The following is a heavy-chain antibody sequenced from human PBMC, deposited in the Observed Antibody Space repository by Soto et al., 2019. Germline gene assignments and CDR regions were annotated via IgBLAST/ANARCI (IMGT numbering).Heavy chain of an antibody. Sequence: QVQLQESGPGLVKPSETLSLTCTVSGGSISSYYWSWIRQPPGKGLEWIGYIYYSGSTNYNPSLTSRGTISVDXSXNXXSLKLSSVTAADTAVYYCARVLWCGELLQHDAFDIWGQGTMVTVSS. V-gene: IGHV4-59*01. CDR1: GGSISSYY. D-gene: IGHD3-10*01. J-gene: IGHJ3*02. CDR3: ARVLWCGELLQHDAFDI. CDR2: IYYSGST.